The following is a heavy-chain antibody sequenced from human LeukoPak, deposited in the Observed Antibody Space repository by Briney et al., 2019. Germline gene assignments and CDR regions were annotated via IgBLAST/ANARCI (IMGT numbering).Heavy chain of an antibody. CDR2: ISGSGGST. V-gene: IGHV3-23*01. CDR1: GFTVSTNY. Sequence: GGSLRLSCAASGFTVSTNYMSWVRQAPGKGLEWVSAISGSGGSTYNADSVKGRFTISRDNSKNTLYLQMNSLRAEDTAVYYCANSRGYYYDSSGYYYFDSWGQGTLVTVSS. D-gene: IGHD3-22*01. CDR3: ANSRGYYYDSSGYYYFDS. J-gene: IGHJ4*02.